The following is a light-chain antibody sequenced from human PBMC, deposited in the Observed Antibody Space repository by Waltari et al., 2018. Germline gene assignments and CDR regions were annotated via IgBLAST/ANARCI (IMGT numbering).Light chain of an antibody. CDR2: DAS. J-gene: IGKJ4*01. CDR1: QSIRST. CDR3: QQYTNWPLT. V-gene: IGKV3D-15*01. Sequence: EIVLTQSPATLSVSPGERATLSCWASQSIRSTLAWYQQKPGQAPRLRIYDASTRATGIPVRFSGSGSGTYFTLTISSLQSEDFAVYYCQQYTNWPLTFGGGTKVEI.